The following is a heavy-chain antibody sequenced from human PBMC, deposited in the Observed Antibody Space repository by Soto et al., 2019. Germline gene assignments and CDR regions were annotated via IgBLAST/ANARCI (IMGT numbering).Heavy chain of an antibody. CDR1: GFTFDDYA. CDR2: ISGNGGSI. J-gene: IGHJ4*02. D-gene: IGHD6-6*01. Sequence: EVQLVESGGGLVQPGRSLRLSCAASGFTFDDYAMHWVRQAPGKGLEWVSGISGNGGSIGYADSVKGRFTISRDNAKNTLYQQMNSLGAEDTVLYYCAKDMDSSSSQEGGIDYWGQGTLVTVSS. CDR3: AKDMDSSSSQEGGIDY. V-gene: IGHV3-9*01.